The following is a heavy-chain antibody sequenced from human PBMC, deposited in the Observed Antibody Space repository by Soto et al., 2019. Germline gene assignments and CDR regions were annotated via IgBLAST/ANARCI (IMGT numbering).Heavy chain of an antibody. Sequence: QVQLQESGPGLVKPSQTLSLTCTVSGGSISSGGYYWSWIRQHPGKGLEWIGYIYYSGSTYYNPSLKSRVTISVDTSKHQFSLKLSSVTAADTAVYYCARDDCSGGSCYSFNYWGQGTLVTVSS. CDR2: IYYSGST. V-gene: IGHV4-31*03. CDR1: GGSISSGGYY. J-gene: IGHJ4*02. CDR3: ARDDCSGGSCYSFNY. D-gene: IGHD2-15*01.